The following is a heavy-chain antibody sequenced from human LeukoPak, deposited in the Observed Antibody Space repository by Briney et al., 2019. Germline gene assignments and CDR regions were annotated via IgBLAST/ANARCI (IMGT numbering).Heavy chain of an antibody. Sequence: SETLSLTCAVYGGSLSGYYWSWIRQPPGKGLEWIGEINHSGSTNYNPSLKSRVTISVDTSNNHFSLKLSSVTAADTAVYYCARGGYCSGGSCYPDYWGQGTLVTVSS. D-gene: IGHD2-15*01. V-gene: IGHV4-34*01. J-gene: IGHJ4*02. CDR2: INHSGST. CDR3: ARGGYCSGGSCYPDY. CDR1: GGSLSGYY.